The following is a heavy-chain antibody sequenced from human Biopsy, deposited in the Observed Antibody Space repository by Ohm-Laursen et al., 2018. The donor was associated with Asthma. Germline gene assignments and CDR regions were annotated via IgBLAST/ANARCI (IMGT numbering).Heavy chain of an antibody. Sequence: SLRLSCTASGFTFSSYGMHWVRQAPGKGLEWVAVISYDGSNKYYADSVKGRFTISRDNSKNTLYLQMNSLRAEDTAVYYCAKDTEGRYDFWSGLSYNYYGMDVWGQGTTVTVSS. D-gene: IGHD3-3*01. CDR3: AKDTEGRYDFWSGLSYNYYGMDV. J-gene: IGHJ6*02. CDR1: GFTFSSYG. CDR2: ISYDGSNK. V-gene: IGHV3-30*18.